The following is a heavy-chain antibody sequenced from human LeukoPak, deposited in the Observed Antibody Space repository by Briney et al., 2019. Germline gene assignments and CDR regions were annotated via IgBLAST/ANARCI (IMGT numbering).Heavy chain of an antibody. CDR3: ARGAYDFWSGYILSYYYYGMDV. D-gene: IGHD3-3*01. J-gene: IGHJ6*02. V-gene: IGHV1-18*01. Sequence: GASVKVSCKASGYTFTSYGISWVRQAPGQGLEWMGWISAYNGNTNYAQKLQGRVTMTTDTSTSTAYMELRSLRSDDTAVYYCARGAYDFWSGYILSYYYYGMDVWGQGTTVTVSS. CDR1: GYTFTSYG. CDR2: ISAYNGNT.